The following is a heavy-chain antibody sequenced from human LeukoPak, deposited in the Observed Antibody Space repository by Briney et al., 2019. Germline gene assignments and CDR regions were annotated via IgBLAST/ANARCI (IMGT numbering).Heavy chain of an antibody. D-gene: IGHD3-10*01. CDR1: GFIFSTYN. CDR3: AREQSYYGSGNYYNVLDY. CDR2: ISTRSDYI. Sequence: GGSLRLSRAASGFIFSTYNMAWVRQAPGRGLEWVSSISTRSDYIYYADSMKGRSTISRDNAKNSLYLQMNSLRAEDTAVYFCAREQSYYGSGNYYNVLDYWGQGTLVTVSS. J-gene: IGHJ4*02. V-gene: IGHV3-21*01.